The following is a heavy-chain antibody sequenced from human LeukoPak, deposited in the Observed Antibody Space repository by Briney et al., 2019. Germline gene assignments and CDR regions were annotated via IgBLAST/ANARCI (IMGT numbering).Heavy chain of an antibody. Sequence: GGSLRLSCAASGFTVSSNYMSWVRQAPGKGLEWVSVIYSGGSTYYADSVKGRFTISRDNSKNTLYLQMNSLRAEDTAVYYCARDGTYSSSWYGGEYFQHWGQGTLVTVSS. J-gene: IGHJ1*01. CDR1: GFTVSSNY. D-gene: IGHD6-13*01. CDR3: ARDGTYSSSWYGGEYFQH. V-gene: IGHV3-53*01. CDR2: IYSGGST.